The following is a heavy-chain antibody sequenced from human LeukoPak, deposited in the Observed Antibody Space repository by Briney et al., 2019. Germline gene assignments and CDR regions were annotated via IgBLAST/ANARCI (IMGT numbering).Heavy chain of an antibody. V-gene: IGHV3-23*01. D-gene: IGHD6-13*01. CDR3: AKAGYSSSWPTPVPYYYYGMDV. CDR1: GFTFSSYA. CDR2: ISGSGGST. Sequence: PGGSLRLSCAASGFTFSSYAMSWVRQAPGKGLEWVSAISGSGGSTYYADSVKGRFTISRDNSKYTLYLQMNSLRAEDTAVYYCAKAGYSSSWPTPVPYYYYGMDVWGQGTTVT. J-gene: IGHJ6*02.